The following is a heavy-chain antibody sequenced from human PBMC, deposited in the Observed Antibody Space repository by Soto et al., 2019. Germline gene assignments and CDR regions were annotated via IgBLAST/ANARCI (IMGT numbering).Heavy chain of an antibody. CDR1: GGSISSSSYY. D-gene: IGHD6-19*01. J-gene: IGHJ6*02. CDR2: IYYSGST. CDR3: ASFPGYSSGWYPYYYYYGMDV. V-gene: IGHV4-39*01. Sequence: SETLSLTCPVSGGSISSSSYYWGWIRQPPGKGLEWIGSIYYSGSTYYNPSLKSRVTISVDTSKNQFSLKLSSVTAADTAVYYCASFPGYSSGWYPYYYYYGMDVWGQGTTVTVSS.